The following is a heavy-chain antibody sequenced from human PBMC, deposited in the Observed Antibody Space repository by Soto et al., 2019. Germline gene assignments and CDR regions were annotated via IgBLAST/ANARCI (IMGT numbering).Heavy chain of an antibody. V-gene: IGHV3-53*01. CDR3: AKSITARPFDY. Sequence: GGSLRLSCAASGFTFSRNYMSWVRQAPGKGLEWVSVIYSGGNTYYADSVKGRFTISRDNSKNTLYLQMNSLRAEDTAVYYCAKSITARPFDYWGQGAQVTVSS. D-gene: IGHD6-6*01. J-gene: IGHJ4*02. CDR2: IYSGGNT. CDR1: GFTFSRNY.